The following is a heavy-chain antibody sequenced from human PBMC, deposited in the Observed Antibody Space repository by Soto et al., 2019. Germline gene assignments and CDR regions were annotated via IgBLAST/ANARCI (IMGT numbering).Heavy chain of an antibody. CDR2: VNPNNGDT. V-gene: IGHV1-8*01. Sequence: QVQLVQSGAELKKPGASVKVSCKASGYTFSNYDMNWVRQATGQGPEWIGWVNPNNGDTGYAQKFQGRVTLTTDISTTTAYMELTSLRSEDTAIYYCAKVSREGSAIDFDSWGQGNLITVSS. CDR1: GYTFSNYD. D-gene: IGHD3-10*01. J-gene: IGHJ4*02. CDR3: AKVSREGSAIDFDS.